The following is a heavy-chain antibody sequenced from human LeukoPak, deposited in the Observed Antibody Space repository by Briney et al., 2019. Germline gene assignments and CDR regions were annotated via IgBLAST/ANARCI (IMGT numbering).Heavy chain of an antibody. D-gene: IGHD2-15*01. CDR2: IYTSGST. CDR1: GGSISNYY. Sequence: PSETLSLTCTVSGGSISNYYWSWIRQPPGKGLEWIGRIYTSGSTNYNPSLKSRVTMSVDTSKNQFSLKLSSVTAADTAVYYCARVNCSGGSCYSSPFDPWGQGTLVTVSS. J-gene: IGHJ5*02. CDR3: ARVNCSGGSCYSSPFDP. V-gene: IGHV4-4*07.